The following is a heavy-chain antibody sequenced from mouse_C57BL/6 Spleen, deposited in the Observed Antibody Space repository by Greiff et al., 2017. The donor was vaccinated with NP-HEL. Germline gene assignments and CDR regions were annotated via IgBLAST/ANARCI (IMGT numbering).Heavy chain of an antibody. J-gene: IGHJ2*01. V-gene: IGHV5-4*01. D-gene: IGHD5-1*01. CDR3: ARDASSTSLDY. CDR1: GFTFSSSA. CDR2: ISDGGSYT. Sequence: EVKLVESGGGLVKPGGSLKLSCAASGFTFSSSAMSWVRQTPGKRLEWVATISDGGSYTYYPDNVKGRFTFPRDNAQNNLYLQMSHLKSEDTAMYYCARDASSTSLDYWGQGTTLTVSA.